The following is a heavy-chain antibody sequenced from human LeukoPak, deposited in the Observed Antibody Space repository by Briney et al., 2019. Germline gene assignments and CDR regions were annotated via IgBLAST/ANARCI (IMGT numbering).Heavy chain of an antibody. V-gene: IGHV4-39*01. CDR1: GGSISSSSDY. CDR2: IYYSGST. Sequence: SETLSLTCTVSGGSISSSSDYWGWIRQPPGKGLEWIANIYYSGSTFYNPSLKSRVTISVDTSKNQFSLKLSSVTAADTAVYYCARRTGSSSPRWFDPGAKETLVTVSS. J-gene: IGHJ5*02. D-gene: IGHD6-6*01. CDR3: ARRTGSSSPRWFDP.